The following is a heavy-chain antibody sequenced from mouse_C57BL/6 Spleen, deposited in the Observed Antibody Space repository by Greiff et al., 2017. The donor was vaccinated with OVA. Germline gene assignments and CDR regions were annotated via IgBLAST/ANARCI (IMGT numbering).Heavy chain of an antibody. J-gene: IGHJ4*01. CDR1: GYTFTNYW. CDR3: ARSRGYGSSYDAMDY. CDR2: IYPGGGYT. D-gene: IGHD1-1*01. Sequence: VQLQQSGAELVRPGTSVKMSCKASGYTFTNYWIGWAKQRPGHGLEWIGDIYPGGGYTNYNEKFKGKATLTADKSSSTAYMQFSSLTSEDSAIYYGARSRGYGSSYDAMDYWGQGTSVTVSS. V-gene: IGHV1-63*01.